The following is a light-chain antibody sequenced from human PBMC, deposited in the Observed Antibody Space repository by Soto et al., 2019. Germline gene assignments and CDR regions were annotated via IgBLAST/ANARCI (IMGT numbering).Light chain of an antibody. CDR2: KAS. CDR3: QQYKAYPYT. Sequence: DIEMPQTPSTLPASVGDRVTITCRATQSLNIWLAWYQQKPGKAPKLLISKASSLESGVPSRFIGSGSGTEFSLVISGLQPDDFATYYCQQYKAYPYTFGQGTKLEMK. J-gene: IGKJ2*01. CDR1: QSLNIW. V-gene: IGKV1-5*03.